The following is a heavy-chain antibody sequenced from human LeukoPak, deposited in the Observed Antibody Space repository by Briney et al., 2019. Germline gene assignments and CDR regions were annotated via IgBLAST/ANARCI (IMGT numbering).Heavy chain of an antibody. V-gene: IGHV3-66*02. CDR3: ARARGSSSSIFNYYYYMDV. CDR1: GFTVSSNY. D-gene: IGHD6-6*01. J-gene: IGHJ6*03. CDR2: IYSGGST. Sequence: GGSLRLSCAAPGFTVSSNYMSWVRQAPGKGLEWVSVIYSGGSTYYADSAKSRFSISRDNSKNTLYLQMNSLRAEETAVYYCARARGSSSSIFNYYYYMDVWGKGTTVTVSS.